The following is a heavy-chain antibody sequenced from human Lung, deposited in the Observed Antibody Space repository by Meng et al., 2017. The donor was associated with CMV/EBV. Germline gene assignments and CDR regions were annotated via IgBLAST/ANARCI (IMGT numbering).Heavy chain of an antibody. D-gene: IGHD2-15*01. V-gene: IGHV1-2*02. CDR1: GYSFTGYY. CDR3: ARVYCSGGTCYDAFDI. CDR2: IIPNSGGA. Sequence: SXXVSXKASGYSFTGYYMHWVRQAPGQGLEWMGWIIPNSGGANYAQKFQGRATMTRDTSISTAYMELSSLRSDDTAIYYCARVYCSGGTCYDAFDIWGQGKXVTVSS. J-gene: IGHJ3*02.